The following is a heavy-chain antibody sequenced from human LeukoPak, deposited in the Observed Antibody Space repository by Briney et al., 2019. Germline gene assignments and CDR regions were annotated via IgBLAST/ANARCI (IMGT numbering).Heavy chain of an antibody. J-gene: IGHJ5*02. D-gene: IGHD6-13*01. CDR2: ISNDGSNE. V-gene: IGHV3-30*03. Sequence: PGGSLRLSCAASGFTFCSYGMHWVRQAPGKGLEWVAVISNDGSNEFYADSVKGRFTISRDTSKNTLYLQMNSLRTEDTAVYYCARDYSIPPAAGSLYNWFTPWGQGTLVTVSS. CDR1: GFTFCSYG. CDR3: ARDYSIPPAAGSLYNWFTP.